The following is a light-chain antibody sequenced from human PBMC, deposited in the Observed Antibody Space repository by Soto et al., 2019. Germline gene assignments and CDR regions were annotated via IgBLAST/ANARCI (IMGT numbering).Light chain of an antibody. CDR2: DAT. Sequence: GFTMSLSALSQSPRALATLSLRARQSVSSYLAWYQQKAGEAPRLLIDDATIGAAGIPTRCSGSCSGTYFTPTSSIQAADDSAYYCWQHDSHLPTFGEGTNVAIK. J-gene: IGKJ1*01. CDR1: QSVSSY. CDR3: QHDSHLPT. V-gene: IGKV3-11*01.